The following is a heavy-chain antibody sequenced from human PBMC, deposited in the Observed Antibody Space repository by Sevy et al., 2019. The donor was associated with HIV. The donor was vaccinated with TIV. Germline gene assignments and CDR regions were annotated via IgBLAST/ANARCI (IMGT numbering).Heavy chain of an antibody. CDR1: GYSISSGYY. Sequence: SETLSLTCTVSGYSISSGYYWGWIRQPPGKGLEWIGSIYHSGSTYYNPSLKSRVTISVDTSKNQFSLKLSSVTAADTAVYYCARVAKDFWSGALPWESYRQQHGGEFDYWGQGTLVTVSS. CDR3: ARVAKDFWSGALPWESYRQQHGGEFDY. CDR2: IYHSGST. J-gene: IGHJ4*02. D-gene: IGHD3-3*01. V-gene: IGHV4-38-2*02.